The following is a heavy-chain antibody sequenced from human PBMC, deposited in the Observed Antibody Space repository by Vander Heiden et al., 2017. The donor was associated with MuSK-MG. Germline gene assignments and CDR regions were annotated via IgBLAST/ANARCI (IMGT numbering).Heavy chain of an antibody. D-gene: IGHD5-18*01. CDR2: INHSGST. V-gene: IGHV4-34*01. Sequence: PSETLSLTCAVYGGSFSGYYWSWIRQPPGKGLEWIGEINHSGSTNYNPSLKSRVTISVDTSKNQFSLKLSSVTAADTAVYYCARARGYSYAKYYFDYWGQGTLVTVSS. J-gene: IGHJ4*02. CDR1: GGSFSGYY. CDR3: ARARGYSYAKYYFDY.